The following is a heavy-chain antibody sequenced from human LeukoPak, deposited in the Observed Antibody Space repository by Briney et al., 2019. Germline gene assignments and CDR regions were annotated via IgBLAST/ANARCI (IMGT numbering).Heavy chain of an antibody. Sequence: KTSETLSLTCTVSGGSISSYYWSWIREPAGKGLEWMGRIYTSGSTNYDPSLKRRVTMSVDTSKNQFSLKLSSVTAADTAVYYCARVSHSPPTLDIWGQGTMVTVSS. J-gene: IGHJ3*02. V-gene: IGHV4-4*07. CDR1: GGSISSYY. D-gene: IGHD4-17*01. CDR3: ARVSHSPPTLDI. CDR2: IYTSGST.